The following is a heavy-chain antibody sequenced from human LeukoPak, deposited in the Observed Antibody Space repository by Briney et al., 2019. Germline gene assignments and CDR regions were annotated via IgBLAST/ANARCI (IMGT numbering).Heavy chain of an antibody. V-gene: IGHV3-7*01. J-gene: IGHJ4*02. Sequence: GGSLRLSCAASGFTFSSYWTSWVRQAPGKGLEWVANIKQDGSEKYYVASVKGRFTISRDNAKNSRYLQMNSLRAEDTAVYYCARDRRNYYDSSGYYDYWGQGTLVTVSS. CDR3: ARDRRNYYDSSGYYDY. CDR2: IKQDGSEK. D-gene: IGHD3-22*01. CDR1: GFTFSSYW.